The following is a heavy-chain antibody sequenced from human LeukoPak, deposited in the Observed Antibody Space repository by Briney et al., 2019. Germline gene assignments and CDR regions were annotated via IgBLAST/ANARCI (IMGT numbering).Heavy chain of an antibody. CDR2: ISYDGSNK. Sequence: GGSLRLSCAASGFTFSSYAMHWVRQAPGKGLEWVAVISYDGSNKYYADSVQGRFTISRDNSKNTLYLEMNSLRADDTAVYYCARDRGYTYGHPLDFWGQGTMVTV. V-gene: IGHV3-30*04. D-gene: IGHD5-18*01. J-gene: IGHJ3*01. CDR1: GFTFSSYA. CDR3: ARDRGYTYGHPLDF.